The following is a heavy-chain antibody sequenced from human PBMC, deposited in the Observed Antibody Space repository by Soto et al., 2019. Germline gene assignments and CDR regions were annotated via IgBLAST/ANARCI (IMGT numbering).Heavy chain of an antibody. Sequence: QVQLVQSGAEVKKPGASVKVSCKASGYTFTSYDINWVRQATGQGLEWMGWMNPNSGNTVYAQKFQGRVTMTRNTSISTAYMEMSSLRYEETAVYYCARDASTKAFEYWGQGTLVTVSS. CDR2: MNPNSGNT. D-gene: IGHD5-12*01. CDR1: GYTFTSYD. J-gene: IGHJ4*02. V-gene: IGHV1-8*01. CDR3: ARDASTKAFEY.